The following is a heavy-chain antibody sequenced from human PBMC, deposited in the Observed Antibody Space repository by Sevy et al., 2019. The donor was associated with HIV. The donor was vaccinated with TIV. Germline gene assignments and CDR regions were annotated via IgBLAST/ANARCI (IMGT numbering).Heavy chain of an antibody. CDR1: AINIRDYW. Sequence: GGSLRLSCEASAINIRDYWMNWVRQAPGKGLEWVANINPNGSKIYYAESVKGRFTISRDAAKNSVFLQMTSLRAEDTAVYYCVRAIQLAASYWGQGMLVTVSS. CDR2: INPNGSKI. V-gene: IGHV3-7*02. J-gene: IGHJ4*02. D-gene: IGHD2-15*01. CDR3: VRAIQLAASY.